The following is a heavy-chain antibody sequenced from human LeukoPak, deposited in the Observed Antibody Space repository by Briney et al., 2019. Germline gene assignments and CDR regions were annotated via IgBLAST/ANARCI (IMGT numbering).Heavy chain of an antibody. J-gene: IGHJ4*02. V-gene: IGHV3-21*01. CDR2: ISSSSSYI. D-gene: IGHD6-19*01. CDR3: ARDKWLDDY. Sequence: PGGSLRLSCAASGFTFSSYSMNWVRQAPGKGLEWVSSISSSSSYIYYADSVKGRFAISRDNAKNSLYLHMNSLRAEDTAVYYCARDKWLDDYWGQGTLVTVSS. CDR1: GFTFSSYS.